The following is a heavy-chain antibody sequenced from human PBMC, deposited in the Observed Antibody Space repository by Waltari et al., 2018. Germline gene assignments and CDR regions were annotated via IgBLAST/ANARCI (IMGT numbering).Heavy chain of an antibody. D-gene: IGHD2-2*01. V-gene: IGHV3-7*01. CDR3: AKSRGCEY. CDR2: INYDGSQK. Sequence: EVQLVESGGGLVQPGGSLRLSCGSLGFTFSRYWMSWVRQTPGKGLEWVANINYDGSQKYYVDSVKGRFTISRDNAKNSVYLQMNSLRVEDTAVYYCAKSRGCEYWGQGTLITISS. CDR1: GFTFSRYW. J-gene: IGHJ4*02.